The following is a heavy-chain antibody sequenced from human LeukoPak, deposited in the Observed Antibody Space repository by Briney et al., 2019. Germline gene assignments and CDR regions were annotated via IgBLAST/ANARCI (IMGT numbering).Heavy chain of an antibody. CDR2: IYHSGST. D-gene: IGHD6-6*01. CDR1: GGSISSGGYY. V-gene: IGHV4-30-2*01. J-gene: IGHJ4*02. Sequence: SETLSLTCTVSGGSISSGGYYWSWIRQPPGKGLEWIGYIYHSGSTYYNPSLKSRVTISVDRSKNQFSLKLSSVTAADTAVYYCAREIEYSSSFPGNEARGGIDYWGQGTLVTVSS. CDR3: AREIEYSSSFPGNEARGGIDY.